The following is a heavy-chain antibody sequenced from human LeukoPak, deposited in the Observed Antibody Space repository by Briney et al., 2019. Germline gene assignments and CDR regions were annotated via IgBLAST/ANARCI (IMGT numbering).Heavy chain of an antibody. CDR1: GFTFSTYG. CDR2: ISYDGSNK. J-gene: IGHJ4*02. Sequence: PGGSLRLSCAASGFTFSTYGMHWVRQAPGKGLEWVAVISYDGSNKYYADSVKGRFTISRDNSKNTLSLQVNSLRSEDTAVYYCAKGWDTKSTSRSPFDYWGQGTLVTVSS. CDR3: AKGWDTKSTSRSPFDY. V-gene: IGHV3-30*18. D-gene: IGHD1-26*01.